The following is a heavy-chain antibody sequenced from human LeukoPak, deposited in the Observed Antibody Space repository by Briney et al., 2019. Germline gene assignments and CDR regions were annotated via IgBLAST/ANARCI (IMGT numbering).Heavy chain of an antibody. D-gene: IGHD3-9*01. CDR2: IYYSGST. CDR1: GGSISSYY. J-gene: IGHJ5*02. Sequence: SETLSLTCTVSGGSISSYYWSWIRQPPGKGLEWIGYIYYSGSTNYNPSLKSRVTISVDTSKNQFSLKLSSVTAADTAVYYCARRGYDILTGYLSDWFDPWGQGTLVTVSS. CDR3: ARRGYDILTGYLSDWFDP. V-gene: IGHV4-59*08.